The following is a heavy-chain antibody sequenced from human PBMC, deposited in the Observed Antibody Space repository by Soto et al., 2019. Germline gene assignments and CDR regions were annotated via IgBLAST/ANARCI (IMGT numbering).Heavy chain of an antibody. D-gene: IGHD6-13*01. Sequence: GGSLRLSCAASGFTFSSYWMSWVRQAPGKGLEWVANIKQDGSEKYYVDSVKGRFTISRDNAENSLYLQMNSLRGEDTAVYYCARAMEAYSSSSESDYWGQGTLVTVSS. J-gene: IGHJ4*02. CDR1: GFTFSSYW. CDR2: IKQDGSEK. CDR3: ARAMEAYSSSSESDY. V-gene: IGHV3-7*01.